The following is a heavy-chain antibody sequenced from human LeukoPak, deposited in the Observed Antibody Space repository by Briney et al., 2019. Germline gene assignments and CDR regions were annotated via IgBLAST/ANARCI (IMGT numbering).Heavy chain of an antibody. CDR1: GFTFSSYA. CDR3: ARSRGRYCSSTTCYTGAFDI. J-gene: IGHJ3*02. Sequence: GGSLRLPCAASGFTFSSYAMTWVRQAPGKGLEWVSVISGSGGTTYYADSVKGRFTISRDNAKNTLYLQMNSLRVEDTAVYYCARSRGRYCSSTTCYTGAFDIWGPGTMVTVSS. CDR2: ISGSGGTT. D-gene: IGHD2-2*02. V-gene: IGHV3-23*01.